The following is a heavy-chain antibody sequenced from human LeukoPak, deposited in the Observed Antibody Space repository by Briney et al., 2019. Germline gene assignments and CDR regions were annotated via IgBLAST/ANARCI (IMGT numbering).Heavy chain of an antibody. D-gene: IGHD6-13*01. J-gene: IGHJ6*02. Sequence: GESLKISCKGSGYSFASFWIGWVRQMPGKGLEWMGIIYPGDSDTRYSPSFQGQVTISADKSISTTYVQWSSLKASDTAIYYCASIIVAAAGRGYYYYGMDVWGQGTTVTVSS. CDR2: IYPGDSDT. CDR3: ASIIVAAAGRGYYYYGMDV. CDR1: GYSFASFW. V-gene: IGHV5-51*01.